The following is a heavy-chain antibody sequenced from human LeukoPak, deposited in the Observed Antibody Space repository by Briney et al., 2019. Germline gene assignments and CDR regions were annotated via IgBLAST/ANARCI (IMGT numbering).Heavy chain of an antibody. CDR2: IYYSGST. CDR3: ARDFPPSNY. CDR1: GGSISSYY. J-gene: IGHJ4*02. V-gene: IGHV4-59*01. Sequence: SETLSLTCTVSGGSISSYYWSWIRQPPGKGLEWIGYIYYSGSTNYNPSLKSRVTIPVDTSKNQFSLKLSSVTAADTAVYYCARDFPPSNYWGQGTLVTVSS.